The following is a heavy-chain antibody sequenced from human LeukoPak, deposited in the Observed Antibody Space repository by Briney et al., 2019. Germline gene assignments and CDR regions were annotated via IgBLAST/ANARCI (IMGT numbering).Heavy chain of an antibody. CDR2: ISHDGDHK. J-gene: IGHJ4*02. Sequence: PGGSLRLSCAASGFTFSSYGMHWVRQAPGTGLEWVAVISHDGDHKYHADSVKGRFTISRDNSKNTLYLQMNSLRVEDTAVYYCARDRESMRFWGQGTLLTVSS. CDR3: ARDRESMRF. D-gene: IGHD2-8*01. CDR1: GFTFSSYG. V-gene: IGHV3-30*19.